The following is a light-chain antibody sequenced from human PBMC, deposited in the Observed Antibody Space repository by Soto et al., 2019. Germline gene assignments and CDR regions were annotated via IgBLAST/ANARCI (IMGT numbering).Light chain of an antibody. CDR1: RSDRNTY. CDR3: QQYGASPPVYA. V-gene: IGKV3-20*01. J-gene: IGKJ2*01. Sequence: EIVLTQSPGTLSWSPGERATLSCRTSRSDRNTYLAWYQQKPGQAPRLLIYGASTRATGIPDRFSGSGSGTDFTLTISRLEPEDFAVYYCQQYGASPPVYAFGQGTKLEIK. CDR2: GAS.